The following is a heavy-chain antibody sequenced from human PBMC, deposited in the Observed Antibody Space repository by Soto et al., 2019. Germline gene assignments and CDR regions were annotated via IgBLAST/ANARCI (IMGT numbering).Heavy chain of an antibody. CDR2: VKSKTHGGTT. V-gene: IGHV3-15*07. D-gene: IGHD2-2*01. CDR1: RFTFSNAG. J-gene: IGHJ4*01. CDR3: TTDSYSSITIVLYAY. Sequence: GGSLRLSCAASRFTFSNAGINWVRQAPGKGLEWVDRVKSKTHGGTTDYAESVKGRFAISRDDSNNMVYLQMNSLKIEDTAVYYCTTDSYSSITIVLYAYWSRRTLVIVSA.